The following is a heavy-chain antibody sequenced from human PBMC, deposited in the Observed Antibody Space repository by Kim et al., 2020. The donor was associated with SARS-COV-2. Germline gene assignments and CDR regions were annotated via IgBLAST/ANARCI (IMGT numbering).Heavy chain of an antibody. CDR2: ISYDGTFI. CDR3: AKICGAFHSDSWFDT. D-gene: IGHD1-26*01. J-gene: IGHJ5*02. V-gene: IGHV3-30*18. Sequence: GGSLRLSCAASGFTFSTYGMHWVRQAPGKGLDWVAVISYDGTFIQYADSVKGRFTISRDNSKNTLYLQMNSLRIEDTAVYDCAKICGAFHSDSWFDTWGQGTLVTVSS. CDR1: GFTFSTYG.